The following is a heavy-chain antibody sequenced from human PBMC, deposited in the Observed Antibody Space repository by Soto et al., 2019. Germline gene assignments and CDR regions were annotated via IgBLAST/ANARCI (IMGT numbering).Heavy chain of an antibody. V-gene: IGHV4-61*01. CDR1: GDSVSSGSYH. CDR3: ARGLDYVGFDY. CDR2: IYYRGST. D-gene: IGHD4-17*01. J-gene: IGHJ4*02. Sequence: QVQLQESGPGLVKPSETLSLTCIVSGDSVSSGSYHWSWIRQPPGKGLEWIVYIYYRGSTNYNPSLESRVTISVDTSRNQFSLKVNSVTAADTAVYYCARGLDYVGFDYWGQGTLVAVSS.